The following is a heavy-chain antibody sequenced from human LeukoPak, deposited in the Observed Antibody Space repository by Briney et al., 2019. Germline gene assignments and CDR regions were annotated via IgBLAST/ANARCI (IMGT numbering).Heavy chain of an antibody. Sequence: GESLKISCKGSGYSFTSYWIGWVRQMPGKGLEWMGIIYPGDSDTRYSPSFQGQVTISADKSISTAYLQWSSLKASDTAMYYCARGPYNWNDEGAFDIWGQGTMVTVSS. CDR3: ARGPYNWNDEGAFDI. V-gene: IGHV5-51*01. CDR1: GYSFTSYW. J-gene: IGHJ3*02. D-gene: IGHD1-20*01. CDR2: IYPGDSDT.